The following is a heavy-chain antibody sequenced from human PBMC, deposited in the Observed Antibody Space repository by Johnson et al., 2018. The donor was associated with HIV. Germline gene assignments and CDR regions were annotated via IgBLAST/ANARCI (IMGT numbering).Heavy chain of an antibody. CDR2: IYSGGST. Sequence: VQLVESGGGLVQPGGSLRLSCAASGFTVSSNYMSWVRQAPGKGLEWVSVIYSGGSTYYADSVKGRFTISRDNSKNTLYLQMNSLRAEDTAVYYCAKDLATANLYDAFDIWGQGTIVTVSS. D-gene: IGHD5-12*01. V-gene: IGHV3-66*01. CDR3: AKDLATANLYDAFDI. J-gene: IGHJ3*02. CDR1: GFTVSSNY.